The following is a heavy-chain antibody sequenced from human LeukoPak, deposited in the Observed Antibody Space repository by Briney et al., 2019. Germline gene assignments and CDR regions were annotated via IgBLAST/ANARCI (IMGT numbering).Heavy chain of an antibody. CDR2: INTDGSST. V-gene: IGHV3-74*01. Sequence: PGGFLRLSCAASGFTFSTYWMHWVRQAPGKGLVWVLRINTDGSSTNYADSVKGRFTISRDNAKNTLYLQMNSLRVEDTAVYYCARAMITGSRYAFDIWGQGTMVTVSS. J-gene: IGHJ3*02. CDR1: GFTFSTYW. D-gene: IGHD3-16*01. CDR3: ARAMITGSRYAFDI.